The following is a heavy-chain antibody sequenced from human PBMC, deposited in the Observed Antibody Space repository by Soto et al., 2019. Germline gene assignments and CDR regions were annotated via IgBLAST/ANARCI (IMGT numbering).Heavy chain of an antibody. J-gene: IGHJ5*02. D-gene: IGHD2-2*01. CDR1: GFTFSIYW. CDR3: AKDPRVPAANWFDP. V-gene: IGHV3-74*01. CDR2: INGDGSST. Sequence: PGGSLRLSCAASGFTFSIYWMHWVRQAPGKGLVWVSRINGDGSSTSYADSVKGRFTISRDNAKNTLYLQMNSLRAEDTGVYYCAKDPRVPAANWFDPWGKGP.